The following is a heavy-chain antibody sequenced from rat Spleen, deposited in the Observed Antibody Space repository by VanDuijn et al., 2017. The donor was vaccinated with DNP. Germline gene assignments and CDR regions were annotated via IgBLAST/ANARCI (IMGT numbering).Heavy chain of an antibody. CDR1: GFTFNNYW. J-gene: IGHJ1*01. V-gene: IGHV5-31*01. D-gene: IGHD1-6*01. CDR3: TRKYTTDYYWYFDF. Sequence: EVQLVESGGGLVQPGRSLQLSCVASGFTFNNYWMTWIRQAPGKGLEWVASITNTGGSTYYQDSVKGRFTISRDNAKSTLYLQMYSLSSEDTATYYCTRKYTTDYYWYFDFWGPGTMVTVSS. CDR2: ITNTGGST.